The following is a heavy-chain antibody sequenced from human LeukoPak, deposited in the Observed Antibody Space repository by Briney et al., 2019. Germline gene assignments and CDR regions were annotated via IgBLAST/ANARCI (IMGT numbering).Heavy chain of an antibody. D-gene: IGHD3-10*01. CDR1: GFTFRNYY. V-gene: IGHV3-7*05. J-gene: IGHJ4*02. CDR2: IKRDGSEK. Sequence: TGPSLTPSCAPSGFTFRNYYTSWVRQAPGKGLEWVANIKRDGSEKYYVDSVKGRFTISRDNAENSLYLQMNSLRAEDTALYYCTRDSQGSGTYSVDYWGQGTLVSVSS. CDR3: TRDSQGSGTYSVDY.